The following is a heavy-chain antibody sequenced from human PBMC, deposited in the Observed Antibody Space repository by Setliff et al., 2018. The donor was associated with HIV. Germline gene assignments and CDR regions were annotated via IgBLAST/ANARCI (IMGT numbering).Heavy chain of an antibody. J-gene: IGHJ4*02. CDR3: AIEPLPGDFGDF. CDR2: INAGNGNT. Sequence: GASVKVSCKSSGYSFSTYAMHWVRQAPGQRLEWMGWINAGNGNTKYSQKFQGRVTITRDTSASTAYMELSSLRSEDTALYYCAIEPLPGDFGDFWGQGTLVTAPQ. CDR1: GYSFSTYA. V-gene: IGHV1-3*01. D-gene: IGHD7-27*01.